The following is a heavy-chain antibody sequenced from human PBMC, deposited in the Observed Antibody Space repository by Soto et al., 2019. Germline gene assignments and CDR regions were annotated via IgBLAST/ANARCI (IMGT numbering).Heavy chain of an antibody. CDR3: ARDQRVCGGDAPCYYGMDV. CDR2: INWNGAST. Sequence: GGSLRLSCAASGFTFDDYGMSWVRQAPGKGLEWVSGINWNGASTGYADSVRGRFTISRDNAKNSLYLQMNSLRAEDTALYYCARDQRVCGGDAPCYYGMDVWGQGTTVTVSS. D-gene: IGHD2-21*02. V-gene: IGHV3-20*04. J-gene: IGHJ6*02. CDR1: GFTFDDYG.